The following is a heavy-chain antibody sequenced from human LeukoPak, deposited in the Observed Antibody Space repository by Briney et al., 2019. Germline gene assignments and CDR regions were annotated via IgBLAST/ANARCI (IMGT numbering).Heavy chain of an antibody. CDR2: IIPIFGTA. CDR3: ARLYGGYYYDSSGYPAYWY. J-gene: IGHJ4*02. D-gene: IGHD3-22*01. V-gene: IGHV1-69*13. Sequence: VKVSCKASGGTFSSYAISWVRQAPGQGLEWMGGIIPIFGTANYAQKFQGRVTITADESTSTAYMELSSLRSEDTAVYYCARLYGGYYYDSSGYPAYWYWGQGILVTVSS. CDR1: GGTFSSYA.